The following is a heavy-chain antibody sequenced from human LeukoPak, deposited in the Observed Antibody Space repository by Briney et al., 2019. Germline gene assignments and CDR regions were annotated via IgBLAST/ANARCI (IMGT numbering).Heavy chain of an antibody. Sequence: GGSLRLSCAASGFTFSSYWMSWIRQAPGKGLEWVSSISRSGSTKYYADSVKGRFTISRDNAKNSLFLQMNSLRAEDTAVYYCARVLRYCSGGNCYSGGLGYMDVWGKGTTVTISS. CDR1: GFTFSSYW. CDR2: ISRSGSTK. V-gene: IGHV3-11*01. J-gene: IGHJ6*03. D-gene: IGHD2-15*01. CDR3: ARVLRYCSGGNCYSGGLGYMDV.